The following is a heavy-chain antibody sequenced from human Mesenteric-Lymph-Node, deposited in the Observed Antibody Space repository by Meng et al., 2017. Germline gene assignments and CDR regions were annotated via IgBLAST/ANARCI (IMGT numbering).Heavy chain of an antibody. CDR2: ISGSGRYT. D-gene: IGHD6-19*01. CDR3: AKDIRDSGWVPTDFDS. V-gene: IGHV3-23*01. Sequence: GGPLRLSCAASGFIFSNYVMNWVRQAPGKGLEWVAGISGSGRYTYSADSLKARFSISRDNSKNTVYLHMTFLRAEDTATYYCAKDIRDSGWVPTDFDSWGQGTLVTVSS. J-gene: IGHJ4*02. CDR1: GFIFSNYV.